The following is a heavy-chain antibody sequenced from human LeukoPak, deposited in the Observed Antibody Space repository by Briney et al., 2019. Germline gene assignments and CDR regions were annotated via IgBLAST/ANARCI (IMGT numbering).Heavy chain of an antibody. J-gene: IGHJ5*02. CDR2: IHPDGSIT. D-gene: IGHD5-12*01. CDR3: APQQTYSPYNWFDP. CDR1: GNYW. V-gene: IGHV3-74*03. Sequence: PGGSLRLSCAASGNYWMHWVRQAPGTGLVWVSRIHPDGSITTYADSVKGRFTISRDNAKNTLYLQMNSLRAEDTAVYYCAPQQTYSPYNWFDPWGQGTLVTVSS.